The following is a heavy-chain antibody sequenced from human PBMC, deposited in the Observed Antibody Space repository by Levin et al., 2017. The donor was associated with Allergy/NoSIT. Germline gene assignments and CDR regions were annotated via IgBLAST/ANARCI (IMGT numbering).Heavy chain of an antibody. J-gene: IGHJ4*02. CDR1: GGSISSSTYY. CDR2: IYYSGST. D-gene: IGHD3-9*01. Sequence: PSETLSLTCTVSGGSISSSTYYWGWIRQPPGKGLEWIGSIYYSGSTYYNPSLKSRVTISVDTSKNQFSLKLSSVTAADTAVYYCAGRDILTAPRFDYWGQGTLVTVSS. V-gene: IGHV4-39*01. CDR3: AGRDILTAPRFDY.